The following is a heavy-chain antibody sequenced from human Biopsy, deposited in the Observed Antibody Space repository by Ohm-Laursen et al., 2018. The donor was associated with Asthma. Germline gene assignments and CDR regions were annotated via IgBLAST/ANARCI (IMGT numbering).Heavy chain of an antibody. Sequence: SSVKVSCKASGDSLGSFINYAISWVRQAPRQGLEWMGGLIPVLGTADYAPIFEGRVTITADGSTSTAYLELTSLRFEDTAVYYCARGYSGTDRIVYYYSGMEVWGQGTTVTVSS. D-gene: IGHD5-12*01. CDR3: ARGYSGTDRIVYYYSGMEV. J-gene: IGHJ6*02. CDR1: GDSLGSFINYA. V-gene: IGHV1-69*01. CDR2: LIPVLGTA.